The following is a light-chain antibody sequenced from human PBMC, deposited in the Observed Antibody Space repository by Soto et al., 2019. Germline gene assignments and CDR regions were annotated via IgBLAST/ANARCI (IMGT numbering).Light chain of an antibody. CDR1: QSVSSN. J-gene: IGKJ2*02. Sequence: EIVMTQSPPTLSVSPGERATLSCRASQSVSSNLAWYQQKPGQAPRLLIYGASTRATGIPARFSDSGSGTEFTLTISSLQSEDFAVYYCQQYNNWPPSTFGQGTKLEIK. CDR2: GAS. V-gene: IGKV3-15*01. CDR3: QQYNNWPPST.